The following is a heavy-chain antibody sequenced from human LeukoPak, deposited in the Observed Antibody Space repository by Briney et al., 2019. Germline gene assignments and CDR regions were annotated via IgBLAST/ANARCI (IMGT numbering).Heavy chain of an antibody. D-gene: IGHD2-21*02. CDR3: ARVPYRYCGGDCYLFDY. CDR1: GFTFSDYY. J-gene: IGHJ4*02. CDR2: ISSSSSYT. V-gene: IGHV3-11*06. Sequence: PGGSLRLSCAASGFTFSDYYMSWIRQAPGKGLEWVSYISSSSSYTNYADSVKGRFPISRDNAKNSLYLQMNSLRAEDTAVYYCARVPYRYCGGDCYLFDYWGQGTLVTVSS.